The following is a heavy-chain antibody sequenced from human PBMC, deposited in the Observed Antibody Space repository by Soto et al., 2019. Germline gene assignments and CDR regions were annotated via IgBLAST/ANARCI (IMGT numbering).Heavy chain of an antibody. Sequence: SETLSLTCTVSGASISGFYWSWIRKSAGKGLEWIGRIYATGTTDYNPSLKSRVMMSVDTSKKQFSLKLRSVTAADTAVYYCVRDGTKTLRDWFDPRREGMSVTVSS. CDR3: VRDGTKTLRDWFDP. CDR2: IYATGTT. J-gene: IGHJ5*02. V-gene: IGHV4-4*07. CDR1: GASISGFY. D-gene: IGHD1-1*01.